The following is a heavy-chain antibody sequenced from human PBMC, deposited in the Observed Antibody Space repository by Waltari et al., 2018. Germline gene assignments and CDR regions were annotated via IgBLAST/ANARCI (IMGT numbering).Heavy chain of an antibody. D-gene: IGHD3-3*01. Sequence: EVQLVQSGAEVKKPGESLKISCQGSGYRFTHYWIGWLRQMPGKGLEWMGIIYPGDSDTRYSPSLQGQVTISADKSISTAYLQWDSLKASDTAIYYCARLGIFGVAGISSYFDNWGQGTLVTVSS. CDR2: IYPGDSDT. CDR1: GYRFTHYW. V-gene: IGHV5-51*01. CDR3: ARLGIFGVAGISSYFDN. J-gene: IGHJ4*02.